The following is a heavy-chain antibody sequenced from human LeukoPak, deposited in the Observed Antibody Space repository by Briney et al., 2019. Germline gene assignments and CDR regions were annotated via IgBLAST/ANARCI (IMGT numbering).Heavy chain of an antibody. Sequence: PSETLSLTCTVSGGSISSYYWSWIRQPPGKGLEWIGYIYYSGSTNYNPSLKSRVTISVDTSKNQFSLKLSSVTAADTAVYYCAEEAIAANPFDYGGQGTLVTVSS. CDR1: GGSISSYY. J-gene: IGHJ4*02. V-gene: IGHV4-59*01. CDR2: IYYSGST. D-gene: IGHD6-6*01. CDR3: AEEAIAANPFDY.